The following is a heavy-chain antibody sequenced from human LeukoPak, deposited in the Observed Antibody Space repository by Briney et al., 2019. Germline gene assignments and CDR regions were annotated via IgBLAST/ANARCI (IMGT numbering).Heavy chain of an antibody. J-gene: IGHJ3*02. CDR1: GFTFNNYA. D-gene: IGHD1-26*01. V-gene: IGHV3-23*01. Sequence: PGGSLRLSCAASGFTFNNYAMSWVRQAPGKGLEWVSAISAGGGVTYYADSVKGRFTISRENSKKKVFLQMNSLRADDTAVYYCAKAGWYSAKTYATYNDAYDIWGEGTTASPSS. CDR3: AKAGWYSAKTYATYNDAYDI. CDR2: ISAGGGVT.